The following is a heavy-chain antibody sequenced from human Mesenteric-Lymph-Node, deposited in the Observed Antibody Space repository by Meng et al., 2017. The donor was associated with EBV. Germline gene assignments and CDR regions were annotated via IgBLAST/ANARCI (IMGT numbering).Heavy chain of an antibody. D-gene: IGHD3-16*01. CDR2: GNHGGAT. V-gene: IGHV4-34*02. Sequence: QVKLQQLGVGLCEPSVPLSRAFGVYGAACRVYYWTWIRQTPGKGLEWMVEGNHGGATIYTRSLESRVTISIDTSKNQFSLKVTSVTAADTAVYFCATLGSFAASIDPWGQGTLVTVSS. J-gene: IGHJ5*02. CDR3: ATLGSFAASIDP. CDR1: GAACRVYY.